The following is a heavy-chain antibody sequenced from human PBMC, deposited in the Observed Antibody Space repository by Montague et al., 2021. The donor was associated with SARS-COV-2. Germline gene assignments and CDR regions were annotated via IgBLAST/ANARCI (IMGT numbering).Heavy chain of an antibody. J-gene: IGHJ4*02. D-gene: IGHD6-13*01. Sequence: ISGDTVSSNSATWNWIRQSPSRGLEWLGRTYYRSMWKSDYARSVKSRIAINPDTSKNQFSPQLSSVTPEDTALYYCVRGIEAAGSYDYWGQGTLVTVSS. CDR3: VRGIEAAGSYDY. CDR2: TYYRSMWKS. CDR1: GDTVSSNSAT. V-gene: IGHV6-1*01.